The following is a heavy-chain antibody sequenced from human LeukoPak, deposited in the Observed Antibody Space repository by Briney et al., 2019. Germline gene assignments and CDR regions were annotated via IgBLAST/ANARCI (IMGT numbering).Heavy chain of an antibody. V-gene: IGHV3-30*02. CDR3: AKDLAVASPLTYYYYMDV. Sequence: PGGSLRLSCAASGFTFSSYGMHWVRQAPGKGLEWVAFIRYDGSNKYYADSVKGRFTISRDNSKNTLDLQMNSLRAEDTAVYYCAKDLAVASPLTYYYYMDVWGKGTTVTVSS. CDR2: IRYDGSNK. D-gene: IGHD6-19*01. CDR1: GFTFSSYG. J-gene: IGHJ6*03.